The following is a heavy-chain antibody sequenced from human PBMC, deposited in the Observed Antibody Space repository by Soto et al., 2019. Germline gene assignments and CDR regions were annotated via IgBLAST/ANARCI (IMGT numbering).Heavy chain of an antibody. Sequence: QVQLQQWGAGLLKPSETLSLTCAVYGGSFSGYYWSWIRQPPGKGLEWIGEINHSGSTNYNPSLKSRVTLSVDTSKNQFSLKLSSVTAADTAVYYCASKGGFDYWGQGTLVTVSS. CDR1: GGSFSGYY. CDR3: ASKGGFDY. D-gene: IGHD2-15*01. J-gene: IGHJ4*02. CDR2: INHSGST. V-gene: IGHV4-34*01.